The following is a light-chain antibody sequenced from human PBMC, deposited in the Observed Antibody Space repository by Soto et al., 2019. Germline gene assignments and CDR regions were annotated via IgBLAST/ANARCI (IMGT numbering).Light chain of an antibody. CDR3: SSYTSSSTLYV. J-gene: IGLJ1*01. CDR1: SSDVGGYNY. Sequence: LTQPASVSGSPGQSITISCTGTSSDVGGYNYVSWYQQHPGKAPKLMIYEVSNRPSGVSNRFSGSKSGNTASLTISGLQAEDEADYYCSSYTSSSTLYVFGTGTKVTAL. CDR2: EVS. V-gene: IGLV2-14*01.